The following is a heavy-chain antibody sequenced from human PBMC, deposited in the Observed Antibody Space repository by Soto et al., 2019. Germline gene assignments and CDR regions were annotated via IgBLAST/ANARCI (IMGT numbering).Heavy chain of an antibody. CDR2: IRSKTDGGTT. CDR3: TTDYYDSSGYYVLGY. D-gene: IGHD3-22*01. CDR1: GFSFSHVW. Sequence: EVQLVESGGGLVETGGSLRLYCAASGFSFSHVWMNWVRQAPGKGLEWVGRIRSKTDGGTTDYAAPGKGRFTISRDDSKNTVYLQMNSLKTEDTAVYYCTTDYYDSSGYYVLGYWGQGTLVIVSS. V-gene: IGHV3-15*07. J-gene: IGHJ4*02.